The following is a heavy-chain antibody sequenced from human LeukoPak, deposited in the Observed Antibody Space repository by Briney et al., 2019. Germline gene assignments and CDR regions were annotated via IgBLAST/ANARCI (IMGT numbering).Heavy chain of an antibody. Sequence: PGGSLRLSCAASGFTFSSYWMSWIRQAPGKGLEWVSSISSSSSYIYYADSVKGRFTISRDNAKNSLYLQMNSLRAEDTAVYYCARDSAGFSGYYCDYWGQGTLVTVSS. CDR1: GFTFSSYW. D-gene: IGHD3-22*01. CDR3: ARDSAGFSGYYCDY. V-gene: IGHV3-21*01. J-gene: IGHJ4*02. CDR2: ISSSSSYI.